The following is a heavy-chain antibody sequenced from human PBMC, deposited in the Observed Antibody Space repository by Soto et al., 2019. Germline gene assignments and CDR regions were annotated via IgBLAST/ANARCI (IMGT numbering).Heavy chain of an antibody. V-gene: IGHV1-18*03. CDR1: GYTFTNYR. J-gene: IGHJ4*02. CDR2: NR. D-gene: IGHD3-16*02. Sequence: QVQLMQSGPEVKKPGASVKVSCKASGYTFTNYRINWVRQAPGQGLEWMGYNRNYAQKLQGRVTMTTDTATSTAYMELRSLRSDDMAVYYCARDRLPLGELSPGEYWGQGTVVTVSS. CDR3: ARDRLPLGELSPGEY.